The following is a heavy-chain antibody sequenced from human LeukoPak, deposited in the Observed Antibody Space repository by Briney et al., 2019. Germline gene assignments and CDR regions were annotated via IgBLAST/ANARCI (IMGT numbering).Heavy chain of an antibody. J-gene: IGHJ6*03. D-gene: IGHD6-6*01. Sequence: SETLSLTCTVSGASISNYYWSWIRQPAGKGLEWIGRIYTSGSTNYNPSLKSRVTMSVDTSKNQFSLKLDSVTAADTAVYYCARDVRRSSSSSNSYYYHMDVWGKGTTVTVSS. CDR3: ARDVRRSSSSSNSYYYHMDV. CDR1: GASISNYY. CDR2: IYTSGST. V-gene: IGHV4-4*07.